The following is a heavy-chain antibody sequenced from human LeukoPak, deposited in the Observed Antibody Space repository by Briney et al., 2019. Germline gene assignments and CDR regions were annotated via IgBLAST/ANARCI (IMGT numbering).Heavy chain of an antibody. D-gene: IGHD6-13*01. V-gene: IGHV3-30*03. CDR3: AGYGSSWYYFDS. CDR1: GYSFSAYA. Sequence: GRSLRLSCAASGYSFSAYAMHWVRQAPGKGLEWVAVISYGGSNKYYADSVKGRLTISRDNSKNTVYLQMNSLRTEDTAVYYCAGYGSSWYYFDSWGQGTLVTVSS. CDR2: ISYGGSNK. J-gene: IGHJ4*02.